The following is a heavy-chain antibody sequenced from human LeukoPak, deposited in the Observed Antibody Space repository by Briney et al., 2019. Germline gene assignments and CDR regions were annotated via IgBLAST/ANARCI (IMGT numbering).Heavy chain of an antibody. V-gene: IGHV1-18*01. CDR1: GYTFTSYG. J-gene: IGHJ3*02. CDR3: ATPYYYDSSGEAFDI. Sequence: GASVKVSCKASGYTFTSYGIIWVRQAPGQGLEWMGWISAYNGNTNYAQKLQGRVTMTTDTSTSTAYMGLRSLRSDDTAVYYCATPYYYDSSGEAFDIWGQGTMVTVSS. D-gene: IGHD3-22*01. CDR2: ISAYNGNT.